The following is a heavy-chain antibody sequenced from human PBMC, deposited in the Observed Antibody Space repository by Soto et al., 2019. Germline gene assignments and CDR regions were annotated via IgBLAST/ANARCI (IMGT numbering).Heavy chain of an antibody. V-gene: IGHV1-69*01. CDR1: GGTFSSFA. Sequence: QVQLVQSGAEVKEPGSSVKVSCKTSGGTFSSFAISWVRQAPGQGLEWMGGIIPIFETANYAQKFQGRVTITADEITGTAYMEPRSLRSEDTGVYYCARDLEVVVLGVDHYYYYGMDVWGQGTTVTVSS. J-gene: IGHJ6*02. D-gene: IGHD2-15*01. CDR2: IIPIFETA. CDR3: ARDLEVVVLGVDHYYYYGMDV.